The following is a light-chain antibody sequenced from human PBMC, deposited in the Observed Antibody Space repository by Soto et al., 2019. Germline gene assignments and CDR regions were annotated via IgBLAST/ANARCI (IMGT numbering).Light chain of an antibody. V-gene: IGKV3-20*01. CDR3: QQYGSSPGT. J-gene: IGKJ1*01. CDR2: GTS. Sequence: EIVLTQSPGTLSLSPGERATLSCRASQDVSSSYLAWYQQKLGQAPRLLMYGTSNRATGIPDRFSGSGSGTDFTLTISRLESEDFAVYYCQQYGSSPGTFGQGTKVDIK. CDR1: QDVSSSY.